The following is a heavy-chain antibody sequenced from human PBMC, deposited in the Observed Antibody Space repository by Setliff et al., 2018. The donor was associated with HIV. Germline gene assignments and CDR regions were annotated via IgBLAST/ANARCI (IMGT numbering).Heavy chain of an antibody. V-gene: IGHV4-61*09. D-gene: IGHD4-17*01. CDR1: GASISGVNYY. CDR3: ASFFVTTVTNQDY. Sequence: SETLSLTCSVSGASISGVNYYWTWIRQPAGKGLEWIGELSPSGTTRSNPSLQSRVTISLDTSNNQFSLKLTSVTAADTAMYYCASFFVTTVTNQDYWGQGTPVTVSS. J-gene: IGHJ4*02. CDR2: LSPSGTT.